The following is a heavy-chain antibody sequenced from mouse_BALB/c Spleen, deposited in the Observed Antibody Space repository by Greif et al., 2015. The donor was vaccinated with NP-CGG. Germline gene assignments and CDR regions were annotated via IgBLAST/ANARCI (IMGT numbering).Heavy chain of an antibody. V-gene: IGHV1-54*01. J-gene: IGHJ4*01. Sequence: VKLMESGAELVRPGTSVKVSCKASGYAFTNYLIEGEKQRPGQGLEWIGVINPGRGGTNYNEKFKGKATLTADKSSSTAYMQLSSLTSDDSAVYFCARVGYSYYAMDYWGQGTSVTVSS. CDR1: GYAFTNYL. CDR3: ARVGYSYYAMDY. D-gene: IGHD2-3*01. CDR2: INPGRGGT.